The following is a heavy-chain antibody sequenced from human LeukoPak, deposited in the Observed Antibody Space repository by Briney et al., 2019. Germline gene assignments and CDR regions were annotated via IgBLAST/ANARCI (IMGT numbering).Heavy chain of an antibody. D-gene: IGHD3-9*01. CDR1: GFTFSSYA. CDR2: ISGSDST. V-gene: IGHV3-23*01. Sequence: PGGSLRLSCAASGFTFSSYAMSWVRQAPGKGLEWVSAISGSDSTYHADSVKGRFTISRDNSKNTLYLQMNSLRAEDTAIYYCAKGVRFLDWWILDYWGQGSLVTVSS. CDR3: AKGVRFLDWWILDY. J-gene: IGHJ4*02.